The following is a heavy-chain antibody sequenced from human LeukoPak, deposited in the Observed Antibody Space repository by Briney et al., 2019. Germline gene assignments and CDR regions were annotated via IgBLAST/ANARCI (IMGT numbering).Heavy chain of an antibody. Sequence: PGGSLRLSCAASGFTFSSYAMSWVRQTPGKGLEWVSAIGGSGGSTYYADSVKGRFTISRDNSKNTLYLHMNSLGADDTAVYFCAKGLTSGYYNYFDYWGQGTLVTVSS. D-gene: IGHD3-22*01. CDR3: AKGLTSGYYNYFDY. J-gene: IGHJ4*02. CDR2: IGGSGGST. V-gene: IGHV3-23*01. CDR1: GFTFSSYA.